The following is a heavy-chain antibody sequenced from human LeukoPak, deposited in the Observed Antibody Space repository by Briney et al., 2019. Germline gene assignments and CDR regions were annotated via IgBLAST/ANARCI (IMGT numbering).Heavy chain of an antibody. D-gene: IGHD3-16*01. J-gene: IGHJ4*02. Sequence: GASVKVSCKASGYTFTCYYMHWVRQAPGQGLEWMGWINPNSGGTNYAQKFQGRVTMTRDTSISTAYMELSRLRSDDTAVYYCARSGVRTWGIWRYWGQGTLVTVSS. CDR1: GYTFTCYY. CDR2: INPNSGGT. CDR3: ARSGVRTWGIWRY. V-gene: IGHV1-2*02.